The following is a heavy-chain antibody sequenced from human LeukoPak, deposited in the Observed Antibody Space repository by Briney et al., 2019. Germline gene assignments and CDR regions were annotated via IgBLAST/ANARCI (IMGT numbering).Heavy chain of an antibody. V-gene: IGHV4-59*01. J-gene: IGHJ4*02. D-gene: IGHD1-14*01. CDR1: VGSISSFY. CDR2: ISYSGST. Sequence: AETQSLTCTVCVGSISSFYGRWVRQPPGKGLEWIGYISYSGSTNYNPSLKSRVTISADTSKNQVSLKLSSVAAAATAVYYCARRDNPFDYWGQGTLVTVSS. CDR3: ARRDNPFDY.